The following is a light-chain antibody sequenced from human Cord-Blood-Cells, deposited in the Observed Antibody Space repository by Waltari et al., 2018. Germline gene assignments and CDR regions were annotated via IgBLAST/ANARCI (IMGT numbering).Light chain of an antibody. CDR2: WAS. CDR3: QQYYSTPRT. CDR1: HSVLYSSNNKNY. V-gene: IGKV4-1*01. Sequence: ILMSRSPDCPAVSVGERATINCQSSHSVLYSSNNKNYLAWYQQKPGQPPKLLIYWASTRESGVPDRFSGTGSGTDFPLTISSLQAEDVAVYYCQQYYSTPRTFGQGTKVEIK. J-gene: IGKJ1*01.